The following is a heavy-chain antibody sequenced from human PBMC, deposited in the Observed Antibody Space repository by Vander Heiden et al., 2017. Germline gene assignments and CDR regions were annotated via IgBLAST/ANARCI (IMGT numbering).Heavy chain of an antibody. D-gene: IGHD5-18*01. V-gene: IGHV1-46*01. CDR3: ARETRKGDAAMETSYYYGMDV. J-gene: IGHJ6*02. CDR1: GYTFTSYY. CDR2: IDPSGGST. Sequence: QVQLVQSGAEVKKPGASVKVSCKASGYTFTSYYLYWLRQAPGQGLEWMGIIDPSGGSTTYAQKFQGRVTMTRDTSTSTVYMDLSSLRSEDTAVYYCARETRKGDAAMETSYYYGMDVWGQGTTVTVSS.